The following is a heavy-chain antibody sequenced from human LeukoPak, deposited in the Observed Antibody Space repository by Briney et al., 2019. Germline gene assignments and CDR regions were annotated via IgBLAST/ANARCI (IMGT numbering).Heavy chain of an antibody. D-gene: IGHD3-3*01. CDR3: ARTPITIFGVVINP. CDR2: ISSSSSTI. CDR1: GFTFSSYS. J-gene: IGHJ5*02. V-gene: IGHV3-48*01. Sequence: PGGSLRLSCAASGFTFSSYSMNWVRQAPGKGLEWVSYISSSSSTIYYADSVKGRFTISRDNAKNSLYLQMNSLRAEDTAVYYCARTPITIFGVVINPWGQGTLVTVSS.